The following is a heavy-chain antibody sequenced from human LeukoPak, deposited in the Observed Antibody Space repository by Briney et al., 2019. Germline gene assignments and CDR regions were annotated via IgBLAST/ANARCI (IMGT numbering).Heavy chain of an antibody. CDR3: ARWGSGSYKFGFGHLFDY. J-gene: IGHJ4*02. D-gene: IGHD3-22*01. CDR2: IRYDGTNE. V-gene: IGHV3-30*02. CDR1: GFTFSSFG. Sequence: GGSLRLSCAASGFTFSSFGMHWVRQAPGQGLEWVAFIRYDGTNEYYADSVKGRFTISRDSSKNTLYLQMNSLRAEDTAVYYCARWGSGSYKFGFGHLFDYWGQGTLVTVSS.